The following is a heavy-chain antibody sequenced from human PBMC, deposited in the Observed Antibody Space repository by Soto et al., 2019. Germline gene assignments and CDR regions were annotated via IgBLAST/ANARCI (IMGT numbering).Heavy chain of an antibody. V-gene: IGHV4-30-2*02. J-gene: IGHJ6*02. Sequence: SETLSLTCAVSGGSISSGGYSWSWIRQPPGKGLEWIGYIYHSGSTYYNPSLKSRVTISVDRSKNQFSLKLSSVTAADTAVYYCARMEGFGDRYYYYGMDVWGQGTTVTVSS. CDR1: GGSISSGGYS. CDR2: IYHSGST. D-gene: IGHD3-10*01. CDR3: ARMEGFGDRYYYYGMDV.